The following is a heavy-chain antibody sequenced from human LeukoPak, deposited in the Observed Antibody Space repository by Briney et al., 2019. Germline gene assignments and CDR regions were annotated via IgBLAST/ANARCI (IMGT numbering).Heavy chain of an antibody. CDR2: ISYSGST. Sequence: SETLSLTCTVSGGSISSYYSSWIRQPPGKGLEWIGYISYSGSTTCNPSLRSRVTISVDTSKNQFSLNLISVTAADTAVYYCARDDAYYWGQGTLVTVSS. J-gene: IGHJ4*02. V-gene: IGHV4-59*01. CDR1: GGSISSYY. CDR3: ARDDAYY. D-gene: IGHD3-16*01.